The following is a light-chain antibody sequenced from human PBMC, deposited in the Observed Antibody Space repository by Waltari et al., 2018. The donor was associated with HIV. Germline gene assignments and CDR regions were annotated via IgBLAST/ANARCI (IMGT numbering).Light chain of an antibody. CDR1: SCDFGGYPS. CDR2: EVS. V-gene: IGLV2-14*01. J-gene: IGLJ2*01. CDR3: SSYTGTTTLV. Sequence: QSALTQPASVSGSPGPSITISCTGTSCDFGGYPSVPWYQLHPGKAPKRIIYEVSNRPSGVANRFSGSKSGNTASLTISGLQAEDEADYYCSSYTGTTTLVFGGGTKLTVL.